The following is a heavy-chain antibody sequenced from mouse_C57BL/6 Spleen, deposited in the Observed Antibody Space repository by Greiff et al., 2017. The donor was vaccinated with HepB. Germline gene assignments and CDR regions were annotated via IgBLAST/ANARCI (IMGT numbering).Heavy chain of an antibody. CDR3: TRNYGSSYGWYFDV. V-gene: IGHV6-6*01. D-gene: IGHD1-1*01. CDR1: GFTFSDAW. Sequence: DVQLQESGGGLVQPGGSMKLSCAASGFTFSDAWMDWVRQSPEKGLEWVAEIRNKANNHATYYAESVKGRFTISRDDSKSSVYLQMNSLRAEDTGIYYCTRNYGSSYGWYFDVWGTGTTVTVSS. CDR2: IRNKANNHAT. J-gene: IGHJ1*03.